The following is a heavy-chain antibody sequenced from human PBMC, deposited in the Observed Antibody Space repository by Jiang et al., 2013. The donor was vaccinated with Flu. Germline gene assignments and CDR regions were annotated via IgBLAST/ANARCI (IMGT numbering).Heavy chain of an antibody. Sequence: GSGLVKPSQTLSLTCAVSGGSISSGGYSWSWIRQPPGKGLEWIGYIYHSGSTYYNPSLKSRVTISVDRSKNQFSLKLSSVTAADTAVYYCARDRGSAAAGFFDYWGQGTLVTVSS. CDR2: IYHSGST. CDR1: GGSISSGGYS. J-gene: IGHJ4*02. V-gene: IGHV4-30-2*01. CDR3: ARDRGSAAAGFFDY. D-gene: IGHD6-13*01.